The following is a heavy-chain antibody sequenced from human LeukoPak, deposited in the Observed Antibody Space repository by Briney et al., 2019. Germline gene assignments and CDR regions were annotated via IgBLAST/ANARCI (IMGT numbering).Heavy chain of an antibody. V-gene: IGHV4-59*11. D-gene: IGHD5-24*01. Sequence: KPSETLSLTCAVSGGSISSHYWSWIRQPTGKGLEWIGYISYSGSTAYNPSLESRVTISVDTAKNQFSLKLTSVTAADTAVYYCTRDRREGYNYVDLWGQGTLVTVSS. CDR3: TRDRREGYNYVDL. CDR1: GGSISSHY. J-gene: IGHJ5*02. CDR2: ISYSGST.